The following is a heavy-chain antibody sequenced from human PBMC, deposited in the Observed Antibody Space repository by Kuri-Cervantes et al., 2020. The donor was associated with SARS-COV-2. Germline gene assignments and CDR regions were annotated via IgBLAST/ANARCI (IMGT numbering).Heavy chain of an antibody. Sequence: ASVKVSCKASGYTFTGYYMHWVRQAPGQGLEWMGWINPNSGGTNYAQKLQGRVTMTTDTSTSTAYMELSSLRSEDTAVYYCARGPTKEFGQLGPWGQGTLVTVSS. CDR1: GYTFTGYY. V-gene: IGHV1-2*02. CDR3: ARGPTKEFGQLGP. CDR2: INPNSGGT. J-gene: IGHJ4*02. D-gene: IGHD6-6*01.